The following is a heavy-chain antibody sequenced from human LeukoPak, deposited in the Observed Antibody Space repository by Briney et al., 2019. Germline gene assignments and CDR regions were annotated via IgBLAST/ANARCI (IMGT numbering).Heavy chain of an antibody. V-gene: IGHV2-70*11. D-gene: IGHD5-24*01. CDR2: IDWDDDK. CDR1: GFSLSTSGMC. Sequence: SGPTLVNPTQTLTLTCTFAGFSLSTSGMCVSWIRQPPGKALEWLARIDWDDDKYYSTSLKTRLTISKDTSKNQAVLTMTNMDPVDTATYYCARIRVIEMATSGFDYWGQGTLVTVSS. J-gene: IGHJ4*02. CDR3: ARIRVIEMATSGFDY.